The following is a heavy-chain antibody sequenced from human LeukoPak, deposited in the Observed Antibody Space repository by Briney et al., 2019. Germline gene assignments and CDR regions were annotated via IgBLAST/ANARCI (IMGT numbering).Heavy chain of an antibody. CDR2: INPNSGGT. CDR1: GYTFTGYY. D-gene: IGHD2-15*01. Sequence: ASVKVSCKASGYTFTGYYMHWVRQAPGQGLEWMGWINPNSGGTNYAQKFQGRVTMTRDTSISTAYMELSRLRSDDTAVYYCARVDGSCSGGSCPSGNWFDPWGQGTLVTVSS. J-gene: IGHJ5*02. CDR3: ARVDGSCSGGSCPSGNWFDP. V-gene: IGHV1-2*02.